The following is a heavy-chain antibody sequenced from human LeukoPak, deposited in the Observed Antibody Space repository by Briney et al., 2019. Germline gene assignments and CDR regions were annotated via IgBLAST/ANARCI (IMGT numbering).Heavy chain of an antibody. D-gene: IGHD3-10*01. Sequence: SETLSLTCAVYGGSFSGYYWSWIRQPPGKGLEWIGEINHSGSTNYNLSLKSRVTISVDTSKNQFSLKLSSVTAADTAVYYCARGDPTMVRGVKIDYWGQGTLVTVSS. CDR1: GGSFSGYY. CDR3: ARGDPTMVRGVKIDY. CDR2: INHSGST. J-gene: IGHJ4*02. V-gene: IGHV4-34*01.